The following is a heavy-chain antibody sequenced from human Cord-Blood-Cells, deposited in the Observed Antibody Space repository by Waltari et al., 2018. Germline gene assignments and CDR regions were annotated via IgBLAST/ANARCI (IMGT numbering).Heavy chain of an antibody. CDR3: ARHRYYYDSSGYCDY. J-gene: IGHJ4*02. CDR2: IHPGDSDN. CDR1: GYSFTSYW. V-gene: IGHV5-51*01. Sequence: EVQLVQSGAEVKKPGESLKISCKGSGYSFTSYWIGWVRQMPGKGLEWMGIIHPGDSDNRYSPSFQGQVTISADKSISTAYLQWSSLKASDTAMYYCARHRYYYDSSGYCDYWGQGTLVTVSS. D-gene: IGHD3-22*01.